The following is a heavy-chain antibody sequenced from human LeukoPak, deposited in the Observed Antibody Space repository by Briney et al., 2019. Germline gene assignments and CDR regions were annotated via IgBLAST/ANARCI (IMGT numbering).Heavy chain of an antibody. CDR1: GGSFSGYY. CDR3: ASPPPGDGYNPFGY. CDR2: INHSGST. Sequence: SETLSLTCAVYGGSFSGYYWSWIRQPPGKGLEWIGEINHSGSTNYNPSLKSRVTISVDTSKNQFSLKLSSVTAAHTAVYYCASPPPGDGYNPFGYWGQGTLVTVSS. J-gene: IGHJ4*02. D-gene: IGHD5-24*01. V-gene: IGHV4-34*01.